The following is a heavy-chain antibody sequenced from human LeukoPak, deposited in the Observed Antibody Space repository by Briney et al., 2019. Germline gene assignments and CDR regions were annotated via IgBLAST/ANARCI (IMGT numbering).Heavy chain of an antibody. CDR1: GFTFSSYS. V-gene: IGHV3-21*01. CDR3: ARVFLVVGDLVAVPPAMGAFDF. D-gene: IGHD2-2*01. CDR2: ISSSSSYI. Sequence: PGGYLRLSCAASGFTFSSYSMNWVRQAPGKGLEWVSSISSSSSYIYYADSVKGRFTISRDNSKNSLYLQMNSLRAEDTALYYCARVFLVVGDLVAVPPAMGAFDFWGQGTMVTVSS. J-gene: IGHJ3*01.